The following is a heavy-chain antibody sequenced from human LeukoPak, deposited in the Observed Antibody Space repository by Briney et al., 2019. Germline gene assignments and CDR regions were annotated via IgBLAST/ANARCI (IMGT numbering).Heavy chain of an antibody. D-gene: IGHD6-19*01. V-gene: IGHV4-34*01. Sequence: PSETLSLTCAVYGGSFSGYYWSWIRQPPGKGLEWIGEINHSGSTNYNPSLKSRVTISVDTSKNQFSLKLSSVTAADTAVYYCARDSTAVAGYYYYYMDVWGKGTTVTVSS. CDR2: INHSGST. CDR1: GGSFSGYY. CDR3: ARDSTAVAGYYYYYMDV. J-gene: IGHJ6*03.